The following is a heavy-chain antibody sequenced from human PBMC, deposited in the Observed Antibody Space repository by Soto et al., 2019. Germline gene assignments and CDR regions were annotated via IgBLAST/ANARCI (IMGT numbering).Heavy chain of an antibody. CDR1: GFTFSSYG. Sequence: HPGGSLRLSCAASGFTFSSYGMHWVRQAPGKGLEWVAVISYDGSNKYYADSVRGRFTISRDNSKNTLYLQMNSLRAEDTAVYYCAKDRSCSGGSCYLWVGSSWFDPWGQGTLVTVSS. V-gene: IGHV3-30*18. D-gene: IGHD2-15*01. CDR3: AKDRSCSGGSCYLWVGSSWFDP. CDR2: ISYDGSNK. J-gene: IGHJ5*02.